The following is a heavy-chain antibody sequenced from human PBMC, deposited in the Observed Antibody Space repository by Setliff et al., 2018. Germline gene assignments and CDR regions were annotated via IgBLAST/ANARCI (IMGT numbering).Heavy chain of an antibody. CDR2: IYPTDSDT. CDR1: EYSFNNYW. D-gene: IGHD3-22*01. V-gene: IGHV5-51*01. CDR3: ARTYDSSGYHDAFDI. Sequence: GESLKISCKGSEYSFNNYWIAWVRQMPGKGLEWMGIIYPTDSDTRYSPSFQGQVTISVDKSITTAYLQWRSLEASDTAIYYCARTYDSSGYHDAFDIWGQGTMVTVSS. J-gene: IGHJ3*02.